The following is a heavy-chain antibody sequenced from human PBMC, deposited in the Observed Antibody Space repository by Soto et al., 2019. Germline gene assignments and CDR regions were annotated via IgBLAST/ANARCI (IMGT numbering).Heavy chain of an antibody. CDR1: GFTFSNAW. CDR3: STEKTLTPRFLDY. D-gene: IGHD3-3*01. Sequence: GGSLRLSXAASGFTFSNAWMSWVRQAPGKGLEWVGRIKSKTDGGTTDYAAPVKGRFTISRDDSKNTLYLQMNSLKTEDTAVYYCSTEKTLTPRFLDYWGQGTLVTVSS. V-gene: IGHV3-15*01. J-gene: IGHJ4*02. CDR2: IKSKTDGGTT.